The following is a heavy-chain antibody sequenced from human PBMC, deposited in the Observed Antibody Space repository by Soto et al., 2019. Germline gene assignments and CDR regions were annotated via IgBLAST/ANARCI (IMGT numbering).Heavy chain of an antibody. D-gene: IGHD1-7*01. V-gene: IGHV4-59*01. Sequence: PSETLSLTCTVAGGSSGSYYWSWIRQPPGKGLEWIGYIYYSGSTNYNPSLKSRVTISVDTSKNQFSLKLSSVTAADTALYYCARVQTGTTSYFDYWGQGTLVTVSS. CDR3: ARVQTGTTSYFDY. CDR1: GGSSGSYY. CDR2: IYYSGST. J-gene: IGHJ4*02.